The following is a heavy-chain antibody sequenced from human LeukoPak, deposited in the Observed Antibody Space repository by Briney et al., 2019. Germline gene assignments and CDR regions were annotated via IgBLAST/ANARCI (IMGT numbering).Heavy chain of an antibody. D-gene: IGHD6-13*01. CDR2: INHSGST. Sequence: SETLSLTCAVYGGSFSGYYWSWIRQPPGKGLEWIGEINHSGSTNYDPSLKSRVTISVDTSKNQFSLKLSSVTAADTAVYYCARGRLSSRHYFDYWGQGTLVTVSS. V-gene: IGHV4-34*01. CDR3: ARGRLSSRHYFDY. J-gene: IGHJ4*02. CDR1: GGSFSGYY.